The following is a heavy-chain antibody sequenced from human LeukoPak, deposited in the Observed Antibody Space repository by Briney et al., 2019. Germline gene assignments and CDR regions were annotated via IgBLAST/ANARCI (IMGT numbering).Heavy chain of an antibody. CDR2: ISGSGGST. CDR3: AKGSYCYDSSGYLDY. J-gene: IGHJ4*02. V-gene: IGHV3-23*01. Sequence: PGGSLRLSCAASGFTFSSYAMSWVRQAPGKGLEWVSAISGSGGSTYYADSVKGRFTISRDNSKNTLYLQMNSLRAEDTAVYYCAKGSYCYDSSGYLDYWGQGTLVTVSS. D-gene: IGHD3-22*01. CDR1: GFTFSSYA.